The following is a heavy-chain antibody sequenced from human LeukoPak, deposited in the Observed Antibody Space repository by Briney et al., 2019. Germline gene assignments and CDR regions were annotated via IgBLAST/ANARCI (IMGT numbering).Heavy chain of an antibody. Sequence: TGGSLRLSCAASNFAFSTYAMSWVRQAPGKGLEWVSTISGGGDVTYYADSVKGLFTISRDNSKNTLYLQMNSLRAEDTAVYYCAKDTYLYDSSGYYFDYWGQGTLVTVSS. D-gene: IGHD3-22*01. CDR3: AKDTYLYDSSGYYFDY. V-gene: IGHV3-23*01. CDR1: NFAFSTYA. CDR2: ISGGGDVT. J-gene: IGHJ4*02.